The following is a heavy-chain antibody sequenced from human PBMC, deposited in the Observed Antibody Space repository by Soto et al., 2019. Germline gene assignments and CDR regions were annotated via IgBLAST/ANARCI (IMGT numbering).Heavy chain of an antibody. J-gene: IGHJ6*02. D-gene: IGHD3-22*01. CDR3: AGITMIXXGAYGMDV. Sequence: ASVKVSCKVSGYTLTELSMPWVRQAPGKGLEWMGGFDPEDAEIIYAQKFXGRVTMTEDTSTDTAYMELSSLRSGDTXXXYCAGITMIXXGAYGMDVWGQGXXVX. CDR1: GYTLTELS. V-gene: IGHV1-24*01. CDR2: FDPEDAEI.